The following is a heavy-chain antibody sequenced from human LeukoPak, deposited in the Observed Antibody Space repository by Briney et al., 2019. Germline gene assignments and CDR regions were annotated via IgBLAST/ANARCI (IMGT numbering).Heavy chain of an antibody. Sequence: PSETLSLTCTVSGGSISSGSYYWSWIRQPAGKGLEWIGRIYTSGSTNYNPSLKSRVTISVDTSKNQFSLKLSSVTAADTAVYYCARRVYDSSGYYYFDYWGQGTLVTVSS. D-gene: IGHD3-22*01. V-gene: IGHV4-61*02. CDR1: GGSISSGSYY. CDR3: ARRVYDSSGYYYFDY. CDR2: IYTSGST. J-gene: IGHJ4*02.